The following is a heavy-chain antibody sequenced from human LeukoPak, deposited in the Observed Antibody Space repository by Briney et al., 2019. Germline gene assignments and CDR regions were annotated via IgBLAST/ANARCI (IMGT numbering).Heavy chain of an antibody. CDR2: ISYDGSNK. J-gene: IGHJ4*02. Sequence: PGRSLRLSCAASGFTFSSYGMHWVRQAPGKGLEWVAVISYDGSNKYYADSVKGRFTISRDNARNSLYLQMNSLRAEDTAVYYCARAPSFCRSTSCLFYFEYWGQGTLVTVSS. D-gene: IGHD2-2*01. CDR3: ARAPSFCRSTSCLFYFEY. CDR1: GFTFSSYG. V-gene: IGHV3-30*03.